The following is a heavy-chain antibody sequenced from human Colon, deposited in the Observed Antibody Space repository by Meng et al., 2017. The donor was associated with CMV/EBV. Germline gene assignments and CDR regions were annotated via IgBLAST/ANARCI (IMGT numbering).Heavy chain of an antibody. CDR3: ARARYNWNFGWFDT. D-gene: IGHD1-7*01. V-gene: IGHV1-2*02. CDR2: INPNSGGT. J-gene: IGHJ5*02. CDR1: GYSFTDYY. Sequence: ASVKVSCKASGYSFTDYYIHWVRQAPGQGLEWMGWINPNSGGTNYAPKVQGRVTMTRDTSISTAYLELISLKSDDTAIYYCARARYNWNFGWFDTWGQGTLVTVSS.